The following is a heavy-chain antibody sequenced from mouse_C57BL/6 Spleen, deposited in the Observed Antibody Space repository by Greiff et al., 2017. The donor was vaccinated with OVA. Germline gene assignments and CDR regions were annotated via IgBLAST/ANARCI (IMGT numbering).Heavy chain of an antibody. CDR2: INPNYGTT. Sequence: VQLQQSGPELVKPGASVKISCKASGYSFTDYNMNWVKQSNGKSLEWIGVINPNYGTTSYNQKFKGKATLTVDKSSSTDYMQINSQTAGDSAVYYYARGGSTVVATGYFDYWGQGTTLTVSS. D-gene: IGHD1-1*01. CDR1: GYSFTDYN. V-gene: IGHV1-39*01. J-gene: IGHJ2*01. CDR3: ARGGSTVVATGYFDY.